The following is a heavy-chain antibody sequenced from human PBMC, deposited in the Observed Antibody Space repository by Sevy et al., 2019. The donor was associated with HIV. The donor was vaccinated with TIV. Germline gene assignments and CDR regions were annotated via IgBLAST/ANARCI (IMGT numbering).Heavy chain of an antibody. CDR2: ISSSSSTI. Sequence: GGSLRLSCAASGFTFSSYSMNWVRQAPGKGLEWVSYISSSSSTICYADSVKGRFTISRDNAKNSLYLQMNSLRDEDTAVYYCASRERGGGDTALGYWGQGTLVTVSS. V-gene: IGHV3-48*02. D-gene: IGHD5-18*01. CDR1: GFTFSSYS. CDR3: ASRERGGGDTALGY. J-gene: IGHJ4*02.